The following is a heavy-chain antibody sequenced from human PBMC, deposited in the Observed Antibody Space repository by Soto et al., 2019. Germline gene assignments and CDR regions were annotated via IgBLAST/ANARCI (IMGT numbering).Heavy chain of an antibody. CDR2: IIPMLGIR. Sequence: QVQLVQSGAEVKKPGSSVKVSCKDSGGTFNTYSMFWVRQAPGQGLEWMGRIIPMLGIRNYAQRFQDRVTITADKTTAIAHMELSSLRSEDTALYYCTIGTWSGEVFDIWGQGTMVTVSS. J-gene: IGHJ3*02. V-gene: IGHV1-69*02. CDR1: GGTFNTYS. D-gene: IGHD2-21*01. CDR3: TIGTWSGEVFDI.